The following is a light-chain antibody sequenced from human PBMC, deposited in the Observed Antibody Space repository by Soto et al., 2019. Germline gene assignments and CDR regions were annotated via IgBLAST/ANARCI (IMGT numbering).Light chain of an antibody. CDR2: INYDGTH. Sequence: QAVVTQSPSASASLGASVKLTCTLSSGYSTYAIAWYQQQSEKGPRFLMKINYDGTHSKGDGFFDRFSGSSSGAERHLTISSLQSEDEADYYCQSLGTGIQVFGGGTKLTVL. CDR1: SGYSTYA. V-gene: IGLV4-69*01. J-gene: IGLJ3*02. CDR3: QSLGTGIQV.